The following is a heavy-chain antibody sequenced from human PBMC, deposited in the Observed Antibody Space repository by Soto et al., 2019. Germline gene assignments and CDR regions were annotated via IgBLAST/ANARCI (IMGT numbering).Heavy chain of an antibody. D-gene: IGHD3-3*01. J-gene: IGHJ4*02. CDR2: IWYDGSNK. Sequence: QVQLVESGGGVVQPGRSLRLSCAASGFTFSSYGMHWVRQAPGKGLEWVAVIWYDGSNKYYADSVKGRFTISRDNSKNTLYLQMNGLRAEATAVYYCARDQRGWGGYFHFDYWGQGTLVTVSS. V-gene: IGHV3-33*01. CDR3: ARDQRGWGGYFHFDY. CDR1: GFTFSSYG.